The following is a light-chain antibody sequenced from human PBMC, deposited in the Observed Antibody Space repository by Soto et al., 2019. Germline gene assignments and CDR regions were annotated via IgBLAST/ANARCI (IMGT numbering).Light chain of an antibody. CDR2: DNN. CDR1: SSNIGTNY. CDR3: GTWDSSLSAV. Sequence: QSVLTQPPSVSAAPGQKGTISCSGSSSNIGTNYVSWYQQLPGTAPKVLIYDNNKRPSGIPDRFSGSKSGTSATLGITGLQTGDEAEYYCGTWDSSLSAVFGTGTKLTVL. V-gene: IGLV1-51*01. J-gene: IGLJ1*01.